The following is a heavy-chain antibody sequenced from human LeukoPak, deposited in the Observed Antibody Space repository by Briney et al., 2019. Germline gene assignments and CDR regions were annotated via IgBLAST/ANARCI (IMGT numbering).Heavy chain of an antibody. Sequence: PSQTLSLTCSVSGGSISGGNYFWSWLRQPAGKGLEWIGRIYTSGSTNYNPSLKSRVTISVGTSKNQFSLKLSSVTAADTAVYYCARARVGYSSSYYYYYYMDVWGKGTTVTVSS. CDR1: GGSISGGNYF. CDR2: IYTSGST. CDR3: ARARVGYSSSYYYYYYMDV. J-gene: IGHJ6*03. D-gene: IGHD6-6*01. V-gene: IGHV4-61*02.